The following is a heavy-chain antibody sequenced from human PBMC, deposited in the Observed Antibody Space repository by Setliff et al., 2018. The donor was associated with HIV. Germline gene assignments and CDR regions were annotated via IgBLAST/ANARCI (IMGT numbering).Heavy chain of an antibody. CDR3: ARVIAVAAHAFDI. V-gene: IGHV4-39*01. Sequence: SETLSLTCTVSGGSIASSTHYWAWIRQPPRKGLEWIGSVYYNGATDHNPSLKSRVTISVDTSNQQFSLKLSSVTAADTAVYYCARVIAVAAHAFDIWGQGTMVTVSS. D-gene: IGHD6-19*01. J-gene: IGHJ3*02. CDR2: VYYNGAT. CDR1: GGSIASSTHY.